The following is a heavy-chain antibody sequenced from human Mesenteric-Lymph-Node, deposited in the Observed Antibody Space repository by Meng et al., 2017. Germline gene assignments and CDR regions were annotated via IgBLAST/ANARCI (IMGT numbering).Heavy chain of an antibody. D-gene: IGHD4-17*01. CDR1: GFTVSSNY. Sequence: GGSLRLSCAASGFTVSSNYMSWVRQAPGKGLERVSVIYSGGSTYYADSVKGRFTISRDNSKNTLYLQMNSLRAEDTAVYYCAKEGTKATVTALGAFDIWGQGTMVTVSS. J-gene: IGHJ3*02. V-gene: IGHV3-53*01. CDR3: AKEGTKATVTALGAFDI. CDR2: IYSGGST.